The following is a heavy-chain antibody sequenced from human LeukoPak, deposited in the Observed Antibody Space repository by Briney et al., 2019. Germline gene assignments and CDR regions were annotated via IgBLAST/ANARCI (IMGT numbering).Heavy chain of an antibody. CDR3: ARTGGYYYGMDV. CDR1: GFTFSSYW. Sequence: GGSLRLSCAASGFTFSSYWMHWVRQAPGKGLVGFSHINSYGSSTSYADSVKGRFTVSRDNAKNTLYLQMNNLRTEDTAVYYCARTGGYYYGMDVWGQGTTVIVSS. D-gene: IGHD2-8*02. CDR2: INSYGSST. V-gene: IGHV3-74*01. J-gene: IGHJ6*02.